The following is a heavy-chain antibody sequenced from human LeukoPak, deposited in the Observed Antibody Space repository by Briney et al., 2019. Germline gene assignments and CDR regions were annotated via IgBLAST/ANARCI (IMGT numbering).Heavy chain of an antibody. J-gene: IGHJ4*02. Sequence: SETLSLTCAVSGGSISSGGYSWSWIRQPPGKGLEWIGYIYHSGSTYYNPSLKSRVTISVDRSKNQFSLKLSSVTAADTAVYYCARHGRGSGYVDYWGQGTLVTVSS. CDR3: ARHGRGSGYVDY. D-gene: IGHD2-15*01. CDR2: IYHSGST. V-gene: IGHV4-30-2*01. CDR1: GGSISSGGYS.